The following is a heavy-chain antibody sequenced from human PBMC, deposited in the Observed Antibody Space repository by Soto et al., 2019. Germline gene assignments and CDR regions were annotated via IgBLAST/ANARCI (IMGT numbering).Heavy chain of an antibody. D-gene: IGHD3-3*01. V-gene: IGHV5-10-1*01. CDR2: IDPVDSYA. Sequence: GESLKISCKTSGFSFTNYWITWVRQVPGKGLEWMGNIDPVDSYANYSPSFQGHVTFSVDTSISTAFLHWSSLKASDSATYFWARMESIARNRFDPWGQGILVT. CDR1: GFSFTNYW. J-gene: IGHJ5*02. CDR3: ARMESIARNRFDP.